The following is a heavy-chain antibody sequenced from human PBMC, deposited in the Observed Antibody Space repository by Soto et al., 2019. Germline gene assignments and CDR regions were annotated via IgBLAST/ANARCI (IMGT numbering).Heavy chain of an antibody. CDR3: AREGFDHRPDY. CDR2: MFASGSS. Sequence: QVQLQESGPGLVKPSETLSLPGAVSGDSISSPNWWSWYRQTLGKGLELIGAMFASGSSNYNPSLNGRVTISLDTSKNHFSLQLTSLTAADTAIYYCAREGFDHRPDYWGEGVPVTVSS. J-gene: IGHJ4*02. CDR1: GDSISSPNW. V-gene: IGHV4-4*02.